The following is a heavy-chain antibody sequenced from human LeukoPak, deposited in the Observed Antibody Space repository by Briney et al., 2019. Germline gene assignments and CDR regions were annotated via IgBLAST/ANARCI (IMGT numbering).Heavy chain of an antibody. Sequence: PGGSLRLSCAASGFTFSSYDIHWVRQAPGKGLEWVAFIRYDGSNKYYADSVKGRFTISRDNSKNTLYLQMNSLRADDTAVYYCAMKAVPRPRLHDAFDFWGQGTMVTVSS. CDR2: IRYDGSNK. J-gene: IGHJ3*01. D-gene: IGHD5-24*01. V-gene: IGHV3-30*02. CDR1: GFTFSSYD. CDR3: AMKAVPRPRLHDAFDF.